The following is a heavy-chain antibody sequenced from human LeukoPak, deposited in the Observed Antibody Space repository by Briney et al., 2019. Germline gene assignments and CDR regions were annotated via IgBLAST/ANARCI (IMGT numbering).Heavy chain of an antibody. CDR1: GVSISSSSYY. CDR2: IYYSGST. CDR3: ARHSPPHYDILTGYSTQLNWFHP. D-gene: IGHD3-9*01. V-gene: IGHV4-39*01. Sequence: SETLSLTCTVSGVSISSSSYYWGWIRQPPGKGLEWIGTIYYSGSTYYNPSLKSRVTISVDTSKNQFSLKLSSVTAADTAVFHCARHSPPHYDILTGYSTQLNWFHPWGQGTLVTVSS. J-gene: IGHJ5*02.